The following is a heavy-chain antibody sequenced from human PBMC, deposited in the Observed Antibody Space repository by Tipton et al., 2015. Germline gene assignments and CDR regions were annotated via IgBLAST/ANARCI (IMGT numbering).Heavy chain of an antibody. Sequence: TLSLTCTVSGDSVGSGASYWSWIRQPPGKGLEWIGYTFSGGSTNYNPSLKSRVTISLDTSKNQFSLNLNSVTAADSAVYYCASGGILGYFDYWGQGTLVTVSS. CDR1: GDSVGSGASY. V-gene: IGHV4-61*08. CDR2: TFSGGST. D-gene: IGHD3-16*01. J-gene: IGHJ4*02. CDR3: ASGGILGYFDY.